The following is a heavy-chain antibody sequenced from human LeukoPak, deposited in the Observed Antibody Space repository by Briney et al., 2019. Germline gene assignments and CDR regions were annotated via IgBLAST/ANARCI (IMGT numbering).Heavy chain of an antibody. CDR1: GFTFSNSA. Sequence: GGSLRLSCAASGFTFSNSAMSWVRLAPGKGLEWVSAISGSGGSTYYADSVKGRFTISRDNSKNTLYLQMNRLRAEDTAVYYCAKDRELLCPGDWGQGTLVTVSS. CDR2: ISGSGGST. J-gene: IGHJ4*02. D-gene: IGHD2-2*01. CDR3: AKDRELLCPGD. V-gene: IGHV3-23*01.